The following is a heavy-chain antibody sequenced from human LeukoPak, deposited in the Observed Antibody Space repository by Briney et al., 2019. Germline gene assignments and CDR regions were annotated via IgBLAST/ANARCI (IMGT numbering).Heavy chain of an antibody. Sequence: SETLSLTCTVSSGSISSSSYYWGWIRQPPGKGLEGIGSIHYTGNTYNNPSLKSRVTISVDTSKNQFSLKLSSVTAADTAVYYCARGPGDYDSSGYYSGINWFDPWGQGTLVTVSS. D-gene: IGHD3-22*01. CDR3: ARGPGDYDSSGYYSGINWFDP. V-gene: IGHV4-39*07. J-gene: IGHJ5*02. CDR2: IHYTGNT. CDR1: SGSISSSSYY.